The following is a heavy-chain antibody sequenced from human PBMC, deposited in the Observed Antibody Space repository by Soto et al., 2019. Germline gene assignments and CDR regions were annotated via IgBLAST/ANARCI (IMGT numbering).Heavy chain of an antibody. CDR1: GDSISSGRYY. J-gene: IGHJ3*02. D-gene: IGHD3-16*01. V-gene: IGHV4-61*01. CDR2: IYYSGST. Sequence: SETLSLTCNVSGDSISSGRYYWSWIRQPPGKGLEWIGYIYYSGSTNYNPSLKSRVTISVDTSKNQFSLKLSSVTAADTAVYYCARVWGGAFDIWGQGTMVTVSS. CDR3: ARVWGGAFDI.